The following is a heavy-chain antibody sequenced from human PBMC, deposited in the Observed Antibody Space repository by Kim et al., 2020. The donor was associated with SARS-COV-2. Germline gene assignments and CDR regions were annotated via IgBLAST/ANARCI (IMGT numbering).Heavy chain of an antibody. J-gene: IGHJ6*02. D-gene: IGHD6-13*01. Sequence: ASVKVSCKASGYTFTSYYMHWVRQAPGQGLEWMGIINPSGGSTSYAQKFQGRVTMTRDTSTSTVYMELSSLRSEDTVVYYCGSGGSSSYGMDVWGQGTTVTVSS. CDR2: INPSGGST. V-gene: IGHV1-46*01. CDR1: GYTFTSYY. CDR3: GSGGSSSYGMDV.